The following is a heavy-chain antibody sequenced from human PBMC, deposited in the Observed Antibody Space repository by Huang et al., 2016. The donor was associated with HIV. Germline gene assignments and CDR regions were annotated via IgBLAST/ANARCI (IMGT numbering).Heavy chain of an antibody. CDR3: ARIPTPSYYDRWSLSPVEEDFFYYNLDV. CDR1: GASFGGYF. CDR2: IKPGGSP. J-gene: IGHJ6*02. Sequence: QVRLQQWGEGVLKPSETLSLTCAVYGASFGGYFWSWVRQSPDKGLEWIGGIKPGGSPTYNPLFGRRGTSSVDTSKNQFYRKLRAVAAADAAIYYCARIPTPSYYDRWSLSPVEEDFFYYNLDVWGQGTPVIVSS. D-gene: IGHD3-16*01. V-gene: IGHV4-34*02.